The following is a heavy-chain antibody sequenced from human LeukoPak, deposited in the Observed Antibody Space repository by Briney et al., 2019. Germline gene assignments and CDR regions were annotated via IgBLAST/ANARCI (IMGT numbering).Heavy chain of an antibody. Sequence: GGSGKRVCVGAGCTFKSYAMSWVRQAPGKGLEWVSTISSSGGSTYYADSVKGRFTISRDNSKDTLNLQMNGLRAEDTAVYYCAKGEYSYGYLFDYWGQGTLVTVSS. CDR1: GCTFKSYA. CDR3: AKGEYSYGYLFDY. J-gene: IGHJ4*02. D-gene: IGHD5-18*01. CDR2: ISSSGGST. V-gene: IGHV3-23*01.